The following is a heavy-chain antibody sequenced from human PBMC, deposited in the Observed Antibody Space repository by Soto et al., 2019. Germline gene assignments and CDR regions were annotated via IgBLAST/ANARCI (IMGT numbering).Heavy chain of an antibody. CDR2: ISGSGGIT. CDR1: GFTFSSYA. CDR3: AKYSSSSSYYIASNAYYHV. Sequence: GGSLRLSCAASGFTFSSYAMSWVRQAPGKGLEWVSAISGSGGITYYADSVKGRFTISRDNSKNTLYLQMTSLRAEDTAVYYCAKYSSSSSYYIASNAYYHVRGQGTLVTVS. J-gene: IGHJ4*02. V-gene: IGHV3-23*01. D-gene: IGHD6-6*01.